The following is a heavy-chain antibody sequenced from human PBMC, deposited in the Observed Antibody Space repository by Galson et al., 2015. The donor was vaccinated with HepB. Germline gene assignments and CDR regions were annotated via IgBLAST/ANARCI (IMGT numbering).Heavy chain of an antibody. Sequence: SVKVSCKASGYTFTSYDINWVRQATGQGLEWMGWMNPNSGNTGYAQKFQGRVTMTRNTSISTAYMELSSLRSEDTAVYYCARSVDIVLMVYPTTYYYYYGMDVWGQGTTVTVSS. J-gene: IGHJ6*02. CDR2: MNPNSGNT. D-gene: IGHD2-8*01. CDR3: ARSVDIVLMVYPTTYYYYYGMDV. V-gene: IGHV1-8*01. CDR1: GYTFTSYD.